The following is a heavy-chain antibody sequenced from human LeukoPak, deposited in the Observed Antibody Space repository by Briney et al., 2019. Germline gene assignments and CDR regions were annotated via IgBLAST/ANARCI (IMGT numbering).Heavy chain of an antibody. CDR1: GYTFTGYY. CDR2: INPNSGGT. D-gene: IGHD5-12*01. V-gene: IGHV1-2*02. J-gene: IGHJ4*02. Sequence: ASVKVSCKTSGYTFTGYYMHWVRQAPGQGLEWMGWINPNSGGTNYAQKFQGRVTMTRDTSISTAYMELSRLRSDDTAVYYCAREYEPGYRSGYVSLSYWGQGTLVTVSS. CDR3: AREYEPGYRSGYVSLSY.